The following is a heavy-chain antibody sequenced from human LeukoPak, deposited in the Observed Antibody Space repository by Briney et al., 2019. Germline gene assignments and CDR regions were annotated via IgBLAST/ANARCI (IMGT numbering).Heavy chain of an antibody. CDR1: GYTFTSYG. V-gene: IGHV1-18*01. CDR3: ARDRPSHLYYYYYGMDV. J-gene: IGHJ6*02. Sequence: VASVKVSCKASGYTFTSYGISWVRQAPGQGLEWMGWISAYNGNTNYAQKLQGRVTMTTDTSTSTAYMELRSLRSDDTAVYHCARDRPSHLYYYYYGMDVWGQGTTVTVSS. CDR2: ISAYNGNT.